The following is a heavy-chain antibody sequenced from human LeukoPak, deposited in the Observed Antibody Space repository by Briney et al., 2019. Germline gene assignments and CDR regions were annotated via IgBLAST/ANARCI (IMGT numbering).Heavy chain of an antibody. J-gene: IGHJ6*03. V-gene: IGHV1-18*01. CDR2: ISAYNGNT. CDR1: GYTFTSYG. CDR3: ARDWPHPPTPSDYYYYYMDV. Sequence: ASVKVSCKASGYTFTSYGISWVRQAPGQGLEWMGWISAYNGNTNYAQKLQGRVTMTTDTSTSTAYMELRSLRSDDTAVYYCARDWPHPPTPSDYYYYYMDVWGKGTTVTVSS.